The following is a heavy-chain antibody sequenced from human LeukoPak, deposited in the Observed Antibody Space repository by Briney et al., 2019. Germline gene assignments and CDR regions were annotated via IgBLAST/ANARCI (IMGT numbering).Heavy chain of an antibody. CDR1: GGSFSGYY. Sequence: SETLSLTCAVYGGSFSGYYWSWIRQPPGKGPEWIGEINHSGSTNYNPSLKSRVTISVDTSKNQFSLKLSSVTAADTAVYYCARGYSNYPVYWGQGTLVTVSS. J-gene: IGHJ4*02. CDR3: ARGYSNYPVY. D-gene: IGHD4-11*01. CDR2: INHSGST. V-gene: IGHV4-34*01.